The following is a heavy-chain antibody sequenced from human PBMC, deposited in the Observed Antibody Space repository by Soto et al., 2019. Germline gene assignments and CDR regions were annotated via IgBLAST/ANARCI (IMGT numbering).Heavy chain of an antibody. CDR3: ARVTRGYYGSGSYSKEQEFDY. CDR1: GFTFSSYA. CDR2: ISYDGSNK. V-gene: IGHV3-30-3*01. J-gene: IGHJ4*02. Sequence: GGSLRLSCAASGFTFSSYAMHWVRQAPGKGLEWVAVISYDGSNKYYADSVKGRFTISRDNSKNTLYLQMNSLRAEDTAVYYCARVTRGYYGSGSYSKEQEFDYWGQGTLVTVSS. D-gene: IGHD3-10*01.